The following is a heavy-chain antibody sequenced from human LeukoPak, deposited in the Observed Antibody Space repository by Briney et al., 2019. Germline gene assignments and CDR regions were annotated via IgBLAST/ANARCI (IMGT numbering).Heavy chain of an antibody. CDR3: ARDRGYYYDSSGYYYVDHYFDY. J-gene: IGHJ4*02. CDR2: IYYSGST. V-gene: IGHV4-59*01. CDR1: GGSISSYY. D-gene: IGHD3-22*01. Sequence: SETLSLTCTVSGGSISSYYWSWIRQPPGKGLEWIGYIYYSGSTNYNLSLKSRVTISVDTSKNQFSLKLSSVTAADTAVYYCARDRGYYYDSSGYYYVDHYFDYWGQGTLVTVSS.